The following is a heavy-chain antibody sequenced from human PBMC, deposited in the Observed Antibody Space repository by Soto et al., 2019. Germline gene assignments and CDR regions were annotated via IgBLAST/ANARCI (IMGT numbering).Heavy chain of an antibody. D-gene: IGHD6-6*01. CDR1: GFTFSGSA. V-gene: IGHV3-73*01. Sequence: LRLSCAASGFTFSGSAMHWVRQASGKGLEWVGRIRSKANSYATAYAASVKGRFTISRDDSKNTAYLQMNSLKTEDTAVYYCTSRIAARPDYYYGMDVWGQGTTVTVSS. J-gene: IGHJ6*02. CDR2: IRSKANSYAT. CDR3: TSRIAARPDYYYGMDV.